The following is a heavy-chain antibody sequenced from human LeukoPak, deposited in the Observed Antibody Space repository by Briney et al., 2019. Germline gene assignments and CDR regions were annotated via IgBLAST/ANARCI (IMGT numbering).Heavy chain of an antibody. D-gene: IGHD6-13*01. CDR2: LKSRGGCI. Sequence: SGGSLTLSCSVSGFIFSVYAMHWVRQSPGEGLEYVSALKSRGGCIYYADSVKGRFTIARDNTKNTLYLQMSSLRADDTAVYYCVKDLVRVRIAAPGNCFDYWGQGTLVTVSS. CDR3: VKDLVRVRIAAPGNCFDY. CDR1: GFIFSVYA. J-gene: IGHJ4*02. V-gene: IGHV3-64D*08.